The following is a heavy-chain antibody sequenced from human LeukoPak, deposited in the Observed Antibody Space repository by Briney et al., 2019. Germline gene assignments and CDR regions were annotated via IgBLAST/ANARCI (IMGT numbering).Heavy chain of an antibody. J-gene: IGHJ4*02. CDR1: GFTVSSNY. Sequence: PGGSLRLSCAASGFTVSSNYMSWVRQAPGKGLEWVSVIYAGGNTYYADSVKGRFTISRDNSKNTLDLQMNSLRVEDTAVYYCARDPRGGVTFDSWGQGTLVTVSS. CDR3: ARDPRGGVTFDS. V-gene: IGHV3-53*01. D-gene: IGHD3-3*01. CDR2: IYAGGNT.